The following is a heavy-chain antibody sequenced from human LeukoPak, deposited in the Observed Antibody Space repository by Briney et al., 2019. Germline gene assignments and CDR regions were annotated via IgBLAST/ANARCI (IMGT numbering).Heavy chain of an antibody. V-gene: IGHV3-23*01. CDR3: AAKILGSAPFDF. CDR2: IGATGGLI. CDR1: GFTFSTYG. D-gene: IGHD3-10*01. Sequence: GGSLRLSCAASGFTFSTYGMAWVRQVPGNLLEWVSSIGATGGLISYADSVKGRFTVSSSEKTFYLQMNSLRAEDTAVYFCAAKILGSAPFDFWGQGTLVTVSA. J-gene: IGHJ4*02.